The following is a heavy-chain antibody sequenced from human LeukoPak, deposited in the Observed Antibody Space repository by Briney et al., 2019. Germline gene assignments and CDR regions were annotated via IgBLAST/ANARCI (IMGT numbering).Heavy chain of an antibody. V-gene: IGHV1-46*01. J-gene: IGHJ4*02. D-gene: IGHD5-18*01. Sequence: ASVKVSCKSSGYXFTNYYLHWVRQAPGQGLEYMGIINPSGGSSGGSTTFAQKFHGRVTMTRDTSTSTVYMELSNLRSDDTAVYYCARGGYIYGSFDNWGQGTLVTVSS. CDR1: GYXFTNYY. CDR2: INPSGGSSGGST. CDR3: ARGGYIYGSFDN.